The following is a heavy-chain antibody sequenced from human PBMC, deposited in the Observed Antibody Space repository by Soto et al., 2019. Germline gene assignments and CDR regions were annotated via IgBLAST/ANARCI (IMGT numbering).Heavy chain of an antibody. Sequence: SVKVSCKASGFTFTSSAVQWVRQARGQRLVWIGWIVVGSGNTNYAQKFQERVTITRDMSTSTAYMELSSLRSEDTAVYYCAAVKRYFDWSLGWFDPWGQGTLVTVSS. D-gene: IGHD3-9*01. CDR2: IVVGSGNT. V-gene: IGHV1-58*01. CDR1: GFTFTSSA. CDR3: AAVKRYFDWSLGWFDP. J-gene: IGHJ5*02.